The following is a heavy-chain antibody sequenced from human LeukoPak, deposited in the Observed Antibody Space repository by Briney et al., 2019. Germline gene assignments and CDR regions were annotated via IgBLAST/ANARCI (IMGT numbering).Heavy chain of an antibody. CDR1: GFTFSSYA. Sequence: QSGGSLRLSCAASGFTFSSYAMSWVRQAPGKGLEWVSAISGSGGSTYYADSVKGRFTISRDNSKNTLYLQMNSLRAEDTAVYYCAKARSLLVPAAEPLDYWGQGTLVTVSS. CDR3: AKARSLLVPAAEPLDY. CDR2: ISGSGGST. D-gene: IGHD2-2*01. V-gene: IGHV3-23*01. J-gene: IGHJ4*02.